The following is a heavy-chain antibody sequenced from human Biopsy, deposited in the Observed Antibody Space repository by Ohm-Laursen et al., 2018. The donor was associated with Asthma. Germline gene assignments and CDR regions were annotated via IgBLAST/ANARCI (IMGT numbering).Heavy chain of an antibody. J-gene: IGHJ4*02. CDR2: ISYDGNHK. V-gene: IGHV3-33*05. Sequence: SLRLSCTASGFMFRSFGMHWVRQAPGKGLEWVAVISYDGNHKFYEDSVKGRFTISRVNSMNTLYLHMNSLRVEDTAVYYCARGLDYSGRSGFDYWGQGTLVTVSS. CDR1: GFMFRSFG. CDR3: ARGLDYSGRSGFDY. D-gene: IGHD3-10*01.